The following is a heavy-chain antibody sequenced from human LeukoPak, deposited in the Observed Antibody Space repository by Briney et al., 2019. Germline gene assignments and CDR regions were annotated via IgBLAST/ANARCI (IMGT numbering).Heavy chain of an antibody. V-gene: IGHV3-11*01. J-gene: IGHJ4*02. CDR2: ISRSGSTI. CDR3: ARDGIVGAANFDY. CDR1: GFTFSDYY. D-gene: IGHD1-26*01. Sequence: GGSLRLSCAASGFTFSDYYMSWIRQAPGKGLEWVSYISRSGSTIYYADSVRGRFTISRDNAKNSLYLRMNSLRAEDTAVYYCARDGIVGAANFDYWGQGTLVTVSS.